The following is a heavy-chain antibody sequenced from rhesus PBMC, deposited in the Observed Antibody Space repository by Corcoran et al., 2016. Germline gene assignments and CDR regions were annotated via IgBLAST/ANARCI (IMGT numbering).Heavy chain of an antibody. V-gene: IGHV4-165*02. CDR2: IGGSSGST. D-gene: IGHD3-28*01. CDR1: GGSISGFC. J-gene: IGHJ4*01. Sequence: QVQLQESGPGLVKPSEHLSLPFAVSGGSISGFCWNWIPPPPGQGLEWIGYIGGSSGSTYYNPSLKSRVTISTDTSKNQFSLKLSSVTAADTAVYYCARIDDSGYYLHLVDWGQGVLVTVSS. CDR3: ARIDDSGYYLHLVD.